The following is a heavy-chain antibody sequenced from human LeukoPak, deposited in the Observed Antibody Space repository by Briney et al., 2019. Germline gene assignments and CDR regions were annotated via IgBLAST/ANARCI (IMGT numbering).Heavy chain of an antibody. CDR1: GFTFNDYY. CDR2: ISSSGSTI. Sequence: GGSLRLSCAASGFTFNDYYMSWIRQAPGKGLEWVSYISSSGSTIYYADSVKGRFTISRDNAKNSLYLQMNGLRAEDTAVYYCARIKRVLRYFDWLFLFDYWGQGTLVTVSS. CDR3: ARIKRVLRYFDWLFLFDY. D-gene: IGHD3-9*01. J-gene: IGHJ4*02. V-gene: IGHV3-11*01.